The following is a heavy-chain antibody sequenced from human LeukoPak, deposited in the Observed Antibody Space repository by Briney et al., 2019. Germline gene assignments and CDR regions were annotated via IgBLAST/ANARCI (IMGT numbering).Heavy chain of an antibody. D-gene: IGHD5-12*01. CDR2: IYYSGST. V-gene: IGHV4-30-4*01. CDR3: AREVATDNGAFDI. J-gene: IGHJ3*02. Sequence: PSQTLSLTCTVSGGSISSGDYYWSWIRQPPGKGLEWIGYIYYSGSTYYNPSLKSRVTISVDTSKNQFSLKLSSVTAADTAVHYCAREVATDNGAFDIWGQGTMVTVSS. CDR1: GGSISSGDYY.